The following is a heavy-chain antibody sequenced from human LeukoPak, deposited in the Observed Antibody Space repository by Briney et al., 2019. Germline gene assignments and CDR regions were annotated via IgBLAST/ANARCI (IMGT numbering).Heavy chain of an antibody. CDR1: GGSISSSNW. CDR2: IYHSGST. Sequence: SETLPLTCAVSGGSISSSNWWSWVRQPPGKGLEWIGEIYHSGSTNYNPSLKSRVTISVDKSKNQFSLKLSSVTAADTAVYYCARAQRAVALYYFDYWGQGTLVTVSS. V-gene: IGHV4-4*02. CDR3: ARAQRAVALYYFDY. D-gene: IGHD3-3*02. J-gene: IGHJ4*02.